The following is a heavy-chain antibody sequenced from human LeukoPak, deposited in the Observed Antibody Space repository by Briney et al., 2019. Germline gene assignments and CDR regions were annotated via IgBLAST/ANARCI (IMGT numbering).Heavy chain of an antibody. J-gene: IGHJ4*01. CDR2: TYYTSKWFN. V-gene: IGHV6-1*01. CDR1: GDSVFSDSVA. CDR3: AREDRLGHFDY. Sequence: SQTLSLTCAISGDSVFSDSVAWNWVRQSPSRGLEWLGRTYYTSKWFNDYTVSMKCRVIVNPDTSKNQFSLQLNSVTPEDTAVYYCAREDRLGHFDYWGQGTLVTVSS. D-gene: IGHD1-26*01.